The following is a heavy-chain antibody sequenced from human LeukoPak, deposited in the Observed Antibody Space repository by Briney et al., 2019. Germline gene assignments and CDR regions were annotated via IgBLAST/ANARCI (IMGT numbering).Heavy chain of an antibody. J-gene: IGHJ4*02. D-gene: IGHD1-7*01. Sequence: ETLSLTCTVSGGSISSYYWSWVRQAPGKGLEWVSAISGSGGSTYYADSVKGRFTISRDNSKNTLYLQMNSLRAEDTAVYYCAKDRDWNYVIDYWGQGTLVTVSS. CDR2: ISGSGGST. CDR3: AKDRDWNYVIDY. V-gene: IGHV3-23*01. CDR1: GGSISSYY.